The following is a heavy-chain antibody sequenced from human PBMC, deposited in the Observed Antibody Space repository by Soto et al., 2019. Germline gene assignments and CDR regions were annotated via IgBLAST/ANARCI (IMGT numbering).Heavy chain of an antibody. V-gene: IGHV1-58*02. CDR1: GFTFGTSA. D-gene: IGHD5-12*01. J-gene: IGHJ4*02. CDR2: IVVGTGNT. Sequence: SVKVSCKASGFTFGTSAIQWVRQTRGHRLEWIGWIVVGTGNTNYAQKFQERVTITRDMSTSTTYMELDSLISEDTAVYYCARRQWLRIFDCWGQGTLVTVSS. CDR3: ARRQWLRIFDC.